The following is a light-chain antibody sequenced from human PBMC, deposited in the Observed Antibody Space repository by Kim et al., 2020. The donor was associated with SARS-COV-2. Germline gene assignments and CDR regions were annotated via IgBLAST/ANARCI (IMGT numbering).Light chain of an antibody. V-gene: IGKV3-15*01. CDR1: QSVSTN. CDR2: GAS. J-gene: IGKJ2*01. Sequence: EIVMTQSPATLSVSPGERATLFCRASQSVSTNVAWYQQKPGQAPRLLIFGASPRATGVPARFSGSGSGTDFTLTIGGPQSEDFAVYFCQQYNRWPYTFGQGTKLEI. CDR3: QQYNRWPYT.